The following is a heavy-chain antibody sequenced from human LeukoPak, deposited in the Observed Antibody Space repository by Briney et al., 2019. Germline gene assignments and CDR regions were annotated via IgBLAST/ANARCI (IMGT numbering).Heavy chain of an antibody. CDR2: FYVGGAT. Sequence: GGSLRLSCAVSGFSVTNNYMSWVRQAPGKGREWVSVFYVGGATYYADSVKGRFTISRDNSEHTLYLQMKSLRAEDTAVYYCARGDGYNFFDYWGQGTLVTVSS. CDR3: ARGDGYNFFDY. CDR1: GFSVTNNY. V-gene: IGHV3-53*01. D-gene: IGHD5-24*01. J-gene: IGHJ4*02.